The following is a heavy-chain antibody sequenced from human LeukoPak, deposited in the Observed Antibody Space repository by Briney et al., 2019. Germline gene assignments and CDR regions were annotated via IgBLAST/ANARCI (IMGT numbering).Heavy chain of an antibody. D-gene: IGHD1-20*01. J-gene: IGHJ3*02. V-gene: IGHV3-30*18. CDR1: GFTFSSYG. CDR2: ISYDGSNK. CDR3: AKGTVITGEDAFDI. Sequence: GRSLRLSCAASGFTFSSYGMHWVRQAPGKGLEWVAVISYDGSNKYYADSVKGRFTISRDNSKNTLYLQMNSLRAEDTAVYYCAKGTVITGEDAFDIWGQGTMVTVSS.